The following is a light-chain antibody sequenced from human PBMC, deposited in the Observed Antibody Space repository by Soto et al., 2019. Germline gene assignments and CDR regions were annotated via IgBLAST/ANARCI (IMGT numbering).Light chain of an antibody. CDR1: SSKIGSNT. CDR2: GNN. CDR3: AAWDDSLNGSVV. J-gene: IGLJ2*01. Sequence: QSVLTQPPSASGTPRQGVTISCSGSSSKIGSNTVNWYQQLPGTAPKLLIYGNNQLPSGVPARFSGSKSGTSASLAISGLQSEDEANYYCAAWDDSLNGSVVFGGGTKLTVL. V-gene: IGLV1-44*01.